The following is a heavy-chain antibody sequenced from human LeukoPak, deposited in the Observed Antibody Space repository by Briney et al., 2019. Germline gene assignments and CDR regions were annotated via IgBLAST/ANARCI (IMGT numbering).Heavy chain of an antibody. V-gene: IGHV4-28*03. J-gene: IGHJ5*02. CDR1: GYSISSSNW. CDR3: ARDSGPWGVFDP. D-gene: IGHD3-10*01. Sequence: SDTLSLTCAVSGYSISSSNWWGWIRQPPGKGLEWIGYIYSSGSTNYNPSLKSRVTISVDTSKIQFSLKLSSVTAADTAVYYCARDSGPWGVFDPWGQGTLVTVSS. CDR2: IYSSGST.